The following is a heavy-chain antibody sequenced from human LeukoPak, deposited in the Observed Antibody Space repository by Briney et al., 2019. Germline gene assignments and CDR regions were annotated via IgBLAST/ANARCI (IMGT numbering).Heavy chain of an antibody. CDR1: GGSISSGGYY. CDR3: ARVDCSSTSCYSSRVFDP. CDR2: IYYSGST. D-gene: IGHD2-2*01. Sequence: PSETLSLTCTVSGGSISSGGYYWSWIRQHPGKGLEWIGYIYYSGSTYYNPSLKSRVTISVDTSKNQFSLKLSFVTAADTAVYYCARVDCSSTSCYSSRVFDPWGQGTLVTVSS. J-gene: IGHJ5*02. V-gene: IGHV4-31*03.